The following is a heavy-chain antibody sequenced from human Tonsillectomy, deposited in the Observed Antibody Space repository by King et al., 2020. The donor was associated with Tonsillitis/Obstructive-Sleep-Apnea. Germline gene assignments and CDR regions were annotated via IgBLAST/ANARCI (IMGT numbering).Heavy chain of an antibody. CDR1: GYTFTSYG. CDR3: ARYIVVVIGSYYYMDV. Sequence: VQLVESGAEVKKPGASVKVSCKASGYTFTSYGISWVRQAPGQGLDGMGWIRVSNGNTNYAQKLQGIVTMTTDTSTSTAYIELRSLRSDDTAVYFCARYIVVVIGSYYYMDVWGKGTTVTVSS. J-gene: IGHJ6*03. D-gene: IGHD2-21*01. V-gene: IGHV1-18*01. CDR2: IRVSNGNT.